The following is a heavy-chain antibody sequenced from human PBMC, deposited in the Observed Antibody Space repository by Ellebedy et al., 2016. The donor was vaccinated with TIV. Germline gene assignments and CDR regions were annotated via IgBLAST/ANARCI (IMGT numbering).Heavy chain of an antibody. J-gene: IGHJ6*03. CDR1: GGSIRSGGYY. CDR3: ARERGDSDYYYMDV. D-gene: IGHD2-21*01. V-gene: IGHV4-31*03. CDR2: ISYSGST. Sequence: SETLSLXCTVSGGSIRSGGYYWTWIRQHPGKGLEWIGYISYSGSTYYNPSLKSRVTISVDTSKNQFSLKLSSVTAADTAVYYCARERGDSDYYYMDVWGKGTTVTVSS.